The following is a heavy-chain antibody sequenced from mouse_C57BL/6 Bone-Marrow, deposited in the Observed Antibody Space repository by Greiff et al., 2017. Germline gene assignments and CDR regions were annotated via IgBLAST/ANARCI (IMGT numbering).Heavy chain of an antibody. Sequence: QVHVKQSGAELARPGASVKLSCKASGYTFTSYGISWVKQRTGQGLEWIGEIYPRSGNTYYNEKFKGKATSTADKSSSTAYMELSSLTSADSAVYFCAMPYYYGSSYDYDLDYWGQGTSVTVSS. CDR3: AMPYYYGSSYDYDLDY. CDR2: IYPRSGNT. J-gene: IGHJ4*01. V-gene: IGHV1-81*01. D-gene: IGHD1-1*01. CDR1: GYTFTSYG.